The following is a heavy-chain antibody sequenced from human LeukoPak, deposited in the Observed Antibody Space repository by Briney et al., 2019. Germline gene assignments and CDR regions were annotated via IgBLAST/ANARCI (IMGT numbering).Heavy chain of an antibody. D-gene: IGHD3-10*01. CDR1: GGSISSSSYY. CDR3: ARGGNHGELGDY. CDR2: IYYSGST. Sequence: PSETLSLTCTVSGGSISSSSYYWGWIRQPPGKGLEWIGSIYYSGSTYYNPSLKSRVTISVDTSKNQFSLKLSSVTAADTAVYYCARGGNHGELGDYWGQGTLVTVSS. V-gene: IGHV4-39*01. J-gene: IGHJ4*02.